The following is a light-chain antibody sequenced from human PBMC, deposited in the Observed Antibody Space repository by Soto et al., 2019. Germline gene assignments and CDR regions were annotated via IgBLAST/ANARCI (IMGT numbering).Light chain of an antibody. J-gene: IGLJ1*01. CDR3: SSYIPGSPHV. V-gene: IGLV2-14*01. CDR1: SRDIGFFNY. CDR2: EVT. Sequence: QSVLTQPASVSGSPGQSITISCTGTSRDIGFFNYVSWYQQFPGNAPKLIIFEVTNRPSGVSNRFSASKSGNTASLTISGLQAEDGDEYDCSSYIPGSPHVLGTGTKGTV.